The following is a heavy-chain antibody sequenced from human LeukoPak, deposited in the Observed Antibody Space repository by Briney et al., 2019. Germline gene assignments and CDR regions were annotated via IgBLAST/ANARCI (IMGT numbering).Heavy chain of an antibody. CDR2: ISTSSGAI. V-gene: IGHV3-48*01. CDR3: ASTNVARWLPRRGDAFDI. CDR1: GFTFSSYN. J-gene: IGHJ3*02. Sequence: GGSLRLSCAASGFTFSSYNMNWVRQAPGKGLEWVSYISTSSGAIYYADSVKGRFTISRDNAKNSLYLQMNSLRAEDTAVYYCASTNVARWLPRRGDAFDIWGQGTMVTVSS. D-gene: IGHD5-24*01.